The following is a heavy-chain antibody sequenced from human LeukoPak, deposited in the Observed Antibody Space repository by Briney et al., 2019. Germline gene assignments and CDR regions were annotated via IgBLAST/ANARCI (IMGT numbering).Heavy chain of an antibody. Sequence: KTSETLSLTCAVYGGSFSGYYWSWIRQPPGKGLEWIGYIYYSGSTNYNPSLKSRVTISVDTSKNQFSLKLSSVTAADTAVYYCARAVYGNAFDIWGQGTMVTVSS. CDR2: IYYSGST. J-gene: IGHJ3*02. V-gene: IGHV4-59*01. CDR1: GGSFSGYY. D-gene: IGHD4-17*01. CDR3: ARAVYGNAFDI.